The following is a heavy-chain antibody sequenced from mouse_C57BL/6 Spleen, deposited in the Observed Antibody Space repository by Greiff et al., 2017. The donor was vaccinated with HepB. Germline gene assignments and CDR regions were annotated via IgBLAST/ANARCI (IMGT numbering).Heavy chain of an antibody. D-gene: IGHD1-1*01. J-gene: IGHJ4*01. V-gene: IGHV1-53*01. Sequence: QVQLQQPGTELVKPGASVKLSCKASGYTFTSYWMHWVKQRPGQGLEWIGNINPSNGGTNYNEKFKSKATLTVDKYSSTAYMQLSSLTSEDSAVYYCARGGLLRDYAMDYWGQGTSVTVSS. CDR2: INPSNGGT. CDR3: ARGGLLRDYAMDY. CDR1: GYTFTSYW.